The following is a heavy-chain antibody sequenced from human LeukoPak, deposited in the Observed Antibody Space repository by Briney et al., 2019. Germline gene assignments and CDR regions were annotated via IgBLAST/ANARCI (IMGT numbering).Heavy chain of an antibody. CDR1: GGSISSYY. V-gene: IGHV4-59*01. J-gene: IGHJ4*02. CDR3: ARADYYGSRVYFDY. CDR2: IYYSGST. Sequence: PSETLSLTCTVSGGSISSYYWSWIRQPPGKGLEWIGYIYYSGSTNYNPSLKSRVTISVDTSKNQFSPKLSSVTAADTAVYYCARADYYGSRVYFDYWGQGTLVTVSS. D-gene: IGHD3-10*01.